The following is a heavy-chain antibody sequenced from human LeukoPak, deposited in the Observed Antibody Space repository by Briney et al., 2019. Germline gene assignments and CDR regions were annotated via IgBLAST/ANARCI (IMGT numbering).Heavy chain of an antibody. CDR3: ARDGGGNCRPFDY. V-gene: IGHV4-59*01. D-gene: IGHD4-23*01. CDR1: GGSLSSYY. J-gene: IGHJ4*02. Sequence: SETLSLTCTVSGGSLSSYYWSWIRQPPGKGLEWIGNIYYSGSTNYNPSLKSRVTILVDTSKNQFSLKLNSVTAADTAVYYCARDGGGNCRPFDYWGQGSPVTVSP. CDR2: IYYSGST.